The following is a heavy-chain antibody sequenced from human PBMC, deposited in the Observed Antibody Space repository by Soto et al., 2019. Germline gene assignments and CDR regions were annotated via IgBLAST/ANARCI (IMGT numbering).Heavy chain of an antibody. CDR1: WFNFSSYG. V-gene: IGHV3-30*18. CDR2: ISYDGSNK. Sequence: GGSLRLSCSASWFNFSSYGIHWVPQAPGKGLECVAVISYDGSNKYYADSVKGRFTISRDNSKNTLYLQMNSLRAEDTAVYYCAKDLREGRYYYGMDVWGQGTTVTVSS. J-gene: IGHJ6*02. CDR3: AKDLREGRYYYGMDV.